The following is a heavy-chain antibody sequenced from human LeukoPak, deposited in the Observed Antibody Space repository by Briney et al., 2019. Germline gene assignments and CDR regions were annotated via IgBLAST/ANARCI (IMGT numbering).Heavy chain of an antibody. J-gene: IGHJ6*04. V-gene: IGHV4-34*01. CDR2: INHSGST. D-gene: IGHD3-16*01. Sequence: SETLSLTCAVYGGSFSGYYWSWIRQPPGKGLEWIGEINHSGSTNYNPSLKSRVTISVDTSKNQFSLKLSSVTAADTAVYYCARGRGTFGVWGKGTTVTVSS. CDR1: GGSFSGYY. CDR3: ARGRGTFGV.